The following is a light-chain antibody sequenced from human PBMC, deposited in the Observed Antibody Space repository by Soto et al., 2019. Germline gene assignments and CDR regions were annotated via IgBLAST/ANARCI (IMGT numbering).Light chain of an antibody. CDR2: GAS. V-gene: IGKV3-20*01. CDR3: QQYGSPLT. Sequence: DIVLTQYPGTLSLSPGERATLSCRTSQSFSNNYLAWYQQRPGLAPRLLIYGASTRATGIPDRFSGSGSGTDFTLTISRLEPEDFAVYYCQQYGSPLTFGGGTRVEIK. CDR1: QSFSNNY. J-gene: IGKJ4*01.